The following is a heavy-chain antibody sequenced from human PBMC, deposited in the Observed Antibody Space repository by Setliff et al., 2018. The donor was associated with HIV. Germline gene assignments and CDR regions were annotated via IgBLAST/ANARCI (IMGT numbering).Heavy chain of an antibody. CDR1: SASISNYH. D-gene: IGHD3-10*01. V-gene: IGHV4-4*09. J-gene: IGHJ5*02. CDR2: IYTSGTT. CDR3: AIGDESPGVFQS. Sequence: ASETLSLTCAVSSASISNYHWSWIRQTPGKGLEWIGSIYTSGTTNYNPSLEGRITTSVDLSKNHFSLNLHSVTAADTAVYYCAIGDESPGVFQSWGQGKVVTVSS.